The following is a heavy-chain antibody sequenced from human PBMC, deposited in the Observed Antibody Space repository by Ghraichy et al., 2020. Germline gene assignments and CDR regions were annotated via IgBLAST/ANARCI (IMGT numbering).Heavy chain of an antibody. V-gene: IGHV3-30*18. J-gene: IGHJ5*02. Sequence: GGSLRLSCAASGFTFSSYGMHWVRQAPGKGLEWVAVISYDGSNKYYADSVKGRFTISRDNSKNTLYLQMNSLRAEDTAVYYCAKDPKDAQWFPNWFDPWGQGTLVTVSS. CDR1: GFTFSSYG. CDR3: AKDPKDAQWFPNWFDP. CDR2: ISYDGSNK. D-gene: IGHD3-22*01.